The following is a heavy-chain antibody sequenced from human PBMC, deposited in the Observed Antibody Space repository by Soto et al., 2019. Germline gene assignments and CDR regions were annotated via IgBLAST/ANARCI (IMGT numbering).Heavy chain of an antibody. CDR3: AREGYCSSTSCFYFGMDV. J-gene: IGHJ6*02. D-gene: IGHD2-2*01. V-gene: IGHV1-2*04. CDR1: GYTFTGYY. Sequence: ASVKVSCKASGYTFTGYYMHWVRQAPGQGLEWMGWINPNSGGTNYAQKFQGWVTMTRDTSISTAYMELSRLRSDDTAVYYCAREGYCSSTSCFYFGMDVWGQGTTVTSP. CDR2: INPNSGGT.